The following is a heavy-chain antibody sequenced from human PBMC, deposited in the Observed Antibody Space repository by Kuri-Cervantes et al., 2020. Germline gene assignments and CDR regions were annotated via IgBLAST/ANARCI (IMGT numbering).Heavy chain of an antibody. J-gene: IGHJ4*02. CDR3: AKAPLSWLALHYIDS. CDR2: ISWNGGSV. D-gene: IGHD6-19*01. V-gene: IGHV3-9*01. Sequence: SLKIXCEVSGFIFDDYAMHWVRQVPGKGLEWVSSISWNGGSVAYAESVKGRFTVSRDNAKNALFLQMNSLTREDTAFXYCAKAPLSWLALHYIDSWGQGTLVTVSS. CDR1: GFIFDDYA.